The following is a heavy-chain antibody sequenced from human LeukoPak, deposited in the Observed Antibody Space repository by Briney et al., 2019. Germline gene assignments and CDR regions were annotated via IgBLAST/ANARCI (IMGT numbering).Heavy chain of an antibody. CDR1: GGSISSSSYY. J-gene: IGHJ4*02. CDR3: ARPFTRFDY. CDR2: IYYSGST. V-gene: IGHV4-39*01. Sequence: PSETLSLTCTVSGGSISSSSYYWGWIRQPPGKGLEWIGSIYYSGSTYYNPSLKSRVTISVDTSKNQFPLKLSSVTAADTAVYYCARPFTRFDYWGQGTLVTVSS.